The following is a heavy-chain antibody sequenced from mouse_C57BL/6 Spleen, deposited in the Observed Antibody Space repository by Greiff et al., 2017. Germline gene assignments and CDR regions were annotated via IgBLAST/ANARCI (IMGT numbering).Heavy chain of an antibody. J-gene: IGHJ4*01. Sequence: EVKLVESGGGLVKPGGSLKLSCAASGFTFSDYGMHWVRQAPEKGLEWVAYISSGSSTIYYADTVKGRFTISRDNAKNTLFLQMTSLRSEDTAMYYCARGIYYDGSSYLYAMEYWGQGASVTVSS. CDR1: GFTFSDYG. D-gene: IGHD1-1*01. CDR2: ISSGSSTI. CDR3: ARGIYYDGSSYLYAMEY. V-gene: IGHV5-17*01.